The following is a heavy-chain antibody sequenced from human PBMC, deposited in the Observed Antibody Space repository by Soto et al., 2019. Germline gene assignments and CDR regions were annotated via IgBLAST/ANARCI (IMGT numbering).Heavy chain of an antibody. CDR2: IGPESGAT. Sequence: ASVKVSCKASGYTFTGHYIHWVRQAPGQGPEWMGEIGPESGATRYAQKFQGRVTMTRDMSITTAYMELNNLSPDDTAVYYCGRGRSGQIVVFYWGQGTPVTVSS. V-gene: IGHV1-2*02. J-gene: IGHJ4*02. CDR1: GYTFTGHY. D-gene: IGHD1-26*01. CDR3: GRGRSGQIVVFY.